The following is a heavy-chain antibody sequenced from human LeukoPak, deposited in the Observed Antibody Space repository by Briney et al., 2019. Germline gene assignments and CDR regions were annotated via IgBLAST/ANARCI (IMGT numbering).Heavy chain of an antibody. V-gene: IGHV4-59*08. CDR3: ASRRDGYNYDY. D-gene: IGHD5-24*01. Sequence: SETLSLTCTVSGGSIGSYYWSWIRQPPGKGLEWIGYIHYSGSTNYNPSLKSRVTISVDTSKNQFSLKLSSVTAADTAVYYCASRRDGYNYDYWGQGTLVTVSS. CDR1: GGSIGSYY. CDR2: IHYSGST. J-gene: IGHJ4*02.